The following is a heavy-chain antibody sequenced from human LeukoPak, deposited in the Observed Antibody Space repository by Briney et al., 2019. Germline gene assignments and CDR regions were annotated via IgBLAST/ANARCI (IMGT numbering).Heavy chain of an antibody. Sequence: KPGESLKLPCKGSGYSFTSYWIGWVRQMPGKGLEWMGIIYPGDSDTRYSPSFQGQVTISADKSISTAYLQWSSLKASDTAMYYCAINPAAGTDAFDIWGQGTMVTVSS. CDR1: GYSFTSYW. CDR2: IYPGDSDT. D-gene: IGHD6-19*01. J-gene: IGHJ3*02. CDR3: AINPAAGTDAFDI. V-gene: IGHV5-51*03.